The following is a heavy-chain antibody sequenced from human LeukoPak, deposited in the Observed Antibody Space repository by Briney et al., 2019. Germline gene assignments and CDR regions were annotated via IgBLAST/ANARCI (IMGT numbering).Heavy chain of an antibody. V-gene: IGHV1-2*06. J-gene: IGHJ4*02. CDR3: AIDRDVLLWFGDTYYFDY. CDR1: GYTFTGYY. CDR2: INPNSGGT. Sequence: ASVKVSCKASGYTFTGYYMHWVRQAPGQGLEWMGRINPNSGGTNYAQKFQGRVTMTRDTSISTAYMELSRLRSDDTAVYYCAIDRDVLLWFGDTYYFDYRGQGTLVTVSS. D-gene: IGHD3-10*01.